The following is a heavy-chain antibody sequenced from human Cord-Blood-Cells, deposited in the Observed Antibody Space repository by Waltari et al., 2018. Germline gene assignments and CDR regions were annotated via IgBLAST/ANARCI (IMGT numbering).Heavy chain of an antibody. CDR3: ARGEYNWNDGGVY. CDR2: SYSGGST. CDR1: GLTVRTNY. V-gene: IGHV3-53*01. Sequence: EVQLVESGGGLIQPGGSLRLSCAALGLTVRTNYISWVAQAPGKGLGWVSGSYSGGSTYYADSVKGRCTISRDNSKNTLYLQMNSLRAEDTAVYYCARGEYNWNDGGVYWGQGTLVTVSS. J-gene: IGHJ4*02. D-gene: IGHD1-1*01.